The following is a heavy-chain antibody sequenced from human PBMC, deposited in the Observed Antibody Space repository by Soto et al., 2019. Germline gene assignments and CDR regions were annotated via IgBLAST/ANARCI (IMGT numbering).Heavy chain of an antibody. D-gene: IGHD3-10*01. CDR1: GFTFSSYE. Sequence: GGSLRLSCAASGFTFSSYELNWVRQAPGKGLQWVSYISSSSSTIYYADSVKGRFTISRDNAKNSLFLQMNSLRPEHTALHYCARNYPRSDGMDVCGQGTTVTVSS. CDR2: ISSSSSTI. CDR3: ARNYPRSDGMDV. V-gene: IGHV3-48*03. J-gene: IGHJ6*02.